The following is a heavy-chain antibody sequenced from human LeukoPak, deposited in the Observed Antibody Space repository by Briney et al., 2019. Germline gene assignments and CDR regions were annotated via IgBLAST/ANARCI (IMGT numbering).Heavy chain of an antibody. V-gene: IGHV1-69*01. CDR3: VRDGSYYDSSGYYYLY. Sequence: GSSVKVSCKASGGTFSRHAISWVRQAPGQGLEWMGGITPMFGTANYAQKFQGRVTITADESTSTAYMELSSLGSEDTAVYYCVRDGSYYDSSGYYYLYWGQGTLVTVSS. CDR2: ITPMFGTA. CDR1: GGTFSRHA. D-gene: IGHD3-22*01. J-gene: IGHJ4*02.